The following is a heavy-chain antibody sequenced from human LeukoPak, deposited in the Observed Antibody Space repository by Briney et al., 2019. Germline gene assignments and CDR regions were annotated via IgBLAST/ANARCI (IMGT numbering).Heavy chain of an antibody. Sequence: GASVKVSCKASGYTFTGYYMHWVRQAPGQGLEWMGWINPNSGGTNYAQKFQGRVTMTRDTSTSTVYMELSSLRSEDTAVYYCARGSSGSGSYYTFDYWGQGTLVTVSS. CDR1: GYTFTGYY. V-gene: IGHV1-2*02. J-gene: IGHJ4*02. D-gene: IGHD3-10*01. CDR2: INPNSGGT. CDR3: ARGSSGSGSYYTFDY.